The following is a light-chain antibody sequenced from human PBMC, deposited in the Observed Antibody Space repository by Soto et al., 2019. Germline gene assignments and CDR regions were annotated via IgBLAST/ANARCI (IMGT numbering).Light chain of an antibody. V-gene: IGKV3-15*01. CDR3: QQYNNWPPWT. CDR1: QPLNNN. Sequence: EIVMTQSPATLSVSPGDRPTLSCRARQPLNNNVAWYQHKPGQAPRLXXYGTSTRATGIPASFSGSGSATEYTLTISRLQSEDFAVYYCQQYNNWPPWTFGQGTKVDIK. J-gene: IGKJ1*01. CDR2: GTS.